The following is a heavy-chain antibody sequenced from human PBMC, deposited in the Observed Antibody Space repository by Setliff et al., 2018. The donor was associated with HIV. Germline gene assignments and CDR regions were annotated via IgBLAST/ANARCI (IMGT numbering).Heavy chain of an antibody. CDR1: GYSISSGYY. D-gene: IGHD3-22*01. CDR3: ASSSPQLSGYWYYFDY. J-gene: IGHJ4*02. CDR2: IYHSGST. Sequence: KTSETLSLTCAVSGYSISSGYYWGWIRQPPGKGLEWIGSIYHSGSTYYNPSLKSRVTISVDTSKNQFSLKLSSVTAADTAVYYCASSSPQLSGYWYYFDYWGQGTLVTVSS. V-gene: IGHV4-38-2*01.